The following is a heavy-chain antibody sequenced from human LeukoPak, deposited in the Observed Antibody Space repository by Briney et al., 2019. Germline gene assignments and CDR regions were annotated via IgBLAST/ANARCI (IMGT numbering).Heavy chain of an antibody. CDR2: ISSSGSYI. CDR3: ARDRSVYDFWSGYYPTNYYYGMDV. D-gene: IGHD3-3*01. V-gene: IGHV3-21*01. CDR1: GFTFSSYS. J-gene: IGHJ6*02. Sequence: GGSLRLSCAASGFTFSSYSMNWVRQAPGKGLEWVSSISSSGSYIYYADSVKGRFTISRDNAKNSLYLQMNSLRAEDTAVYYCARDRSVYDFWSGYYPTNYYYGMDVWGQGTTVTVSS.